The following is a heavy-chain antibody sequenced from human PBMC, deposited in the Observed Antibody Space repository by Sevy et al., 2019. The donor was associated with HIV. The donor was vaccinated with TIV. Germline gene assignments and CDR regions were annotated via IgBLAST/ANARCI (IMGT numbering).Heavy chain of an antibody. J-gene: IGHJ6*02. V-gene: IGHV4-59*02. CDR3: ARVGGLTDYGMDV. D-gene: IGHD1-26*01. Sequence: SETLSLTCTVSGDSVRSHSWCWIRQPPGKGLEWIGYIYYSGTTNYNPSLKSRVTISVDTSKNQFSLKLTSVTAADTALYYCARVGGLTDYGMDVWGQGTTVTVSS. CDR1: GDSVRSHS. CDR2: IYYSGTT.